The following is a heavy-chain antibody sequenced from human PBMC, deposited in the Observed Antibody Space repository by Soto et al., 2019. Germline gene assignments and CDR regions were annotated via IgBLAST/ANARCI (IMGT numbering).Heavy chain of an antibody. J-gene: IGHJ4*02. Sequence: SETLSLTCTVSGDSLSSGGHYWSWIRQHPEKGLEWIGHIYDSVNTYYSPSLRSRVTISADMSKNQFSLNLRSVTAADTAVYYCARVDHRGYFAILTDYWGQGTLVTVSS. D-gene: IGHD3-9*01. CDR1: GDSLSSGGHY. V-gene: IGHV4-31*03. CDR2: IYDSVNT. CDR3: ARVDHRGYFAILTDY.